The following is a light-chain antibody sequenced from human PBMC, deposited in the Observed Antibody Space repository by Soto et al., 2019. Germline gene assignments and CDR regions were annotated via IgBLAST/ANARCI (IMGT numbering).Light chain of an antibody. CDR1: QSVSSNY. J-gene: IGKJ1*01. CDR2: GAS. Sequence: EIVLTQSPGTLSLSPGERATLACRANQSVSSNYLAWSQQKPGQAPRLIIYGASSRAAGIPDRFSGSGSGTEFTLTISRLEPEDFAVYYCHQYVISPWTFGQGTKVEIK. V-gene: IGKV3-20*01. CDR3: HQYVISPWT.